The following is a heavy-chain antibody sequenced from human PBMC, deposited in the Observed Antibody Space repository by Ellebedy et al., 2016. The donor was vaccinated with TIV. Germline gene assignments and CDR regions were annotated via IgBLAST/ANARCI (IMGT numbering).Heavy chain of an antibody. D-gene: IGHD3-22*01. CDR2: ISGDGVNT. J-gene: IGHJ4*02. CDR1: GFTFGSFA. Sequence: GGSLRLSCAASGFTFGSFAMHWVRQAPGKGLEWLSVISGDGVNTYSAASVKGRFTITIDNFKNTLFLQGNRLRAEDTAVYYCAKGSSSGFNYDRVGFQYWGQGTLVTVSS. CDR3: AKGSSSGFNYDRVGFQY. V-gene: IGHV3-23*01.